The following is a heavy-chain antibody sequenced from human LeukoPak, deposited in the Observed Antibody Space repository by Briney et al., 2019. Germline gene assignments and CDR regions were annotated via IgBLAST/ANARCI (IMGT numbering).Heavy chain of an antibody. D-gene: IGHD5-12*01. J-gene: IGHJ4*02. Sequence: PGGSLRLSCAASGFTFSSYSMNWVRQAPGKGLEWVSSISGSSSYVYYADSVKGRFTISRDNAKNSLYLQMNSLRAEDTALYYCAKDRRPGGYDSYYFDYWGQGTLVTVSS. CDR2: ISGSSSYV. CDR3: AKDRRPGGYDSYYFDY. CDR1: GFTFSSYS. V-gene: IGHV3-21*01.